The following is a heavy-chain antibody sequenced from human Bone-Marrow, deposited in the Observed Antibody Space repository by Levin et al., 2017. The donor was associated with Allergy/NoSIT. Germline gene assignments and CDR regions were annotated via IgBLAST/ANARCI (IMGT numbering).Heavy chain of an antibody. Sequence: ETLSLTCAASGFTFSSSAMSWVRQAPGKGLEWVSSISAGDASTYYTDSVKGRLTVSRDNSRDTLYLQMNSLRAEDTALYYCAKVRRGLDAFDIWGQGTMVTVSS. D-gene: IGHD3/OR15-3a*01. V-gene: IGHV3-23*01. CDR1: GFTFSSSA. J-gene: IGHJ3*02. CDR2: ISAGDAST. CDR3: AKVRRGLDAFDI.